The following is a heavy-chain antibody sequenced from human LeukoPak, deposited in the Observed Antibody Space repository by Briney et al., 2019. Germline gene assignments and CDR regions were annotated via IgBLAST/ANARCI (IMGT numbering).Heavy chain of an antibody. D-gene: IGHD6-19*01. J-gene: IGHJ4*02. CDR1: GFTLSSYA. V-gene: IGHV3-23*01. CDR3: AKGEYGSDWRNYFDY. CDR2: ISGRGTT. Sequence: PGGSLRLSCAASGFTLSSYAMSWVRQAPGKGLEWVSTISGRGTTYYADSVKGRFTISRDNSENTLNLQMNSLRVEDTAVYYCAKGEYGSDWRNYFDYWGQGTLVTVSS.